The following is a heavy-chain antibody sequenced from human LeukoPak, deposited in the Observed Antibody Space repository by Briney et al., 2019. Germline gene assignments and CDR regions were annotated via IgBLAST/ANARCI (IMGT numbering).Heavy chain of an antibody. CDR1: GGSISSSNW. D-gene: IGHD3-9*01. J-gene: IGHJ5*02. Sequence: PSETLYLTCAVSGGSISSSNWWSWVRQPPGKGLEWIGEIYHSGSTYYNPSLKSRVTISVDRSKNQFSLKLSSVTAADTAVYYCARVCNYDILTGYPAWFDPWGQGTLVTVSS. CDR2: IYHSGST. V-gene: IGHV4-4*02. CDR3: ARVCNYDILTGYPAWFDP.